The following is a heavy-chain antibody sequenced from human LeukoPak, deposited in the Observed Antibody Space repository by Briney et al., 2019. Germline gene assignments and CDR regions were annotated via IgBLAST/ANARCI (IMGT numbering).Heavy chain of an antibody. D-gene: IGHD2-15*01. CDR2: ISSSSSYI. CDR3: ARRYCSGGSCYHIDY. V-gene: IGHV3-21*01. CDR1: GFTFSSYS. Sequence: GGSLRLSCAASGFTFSSYSMNWVRQAPGKGLEWVSSISSSSSYIYYADSVKGRFTISRDNAKNSLYLQMNSLRAEDTAVYYCARRYCSGGSCYHIDYWGQGTLVTVSS. J-gene: IGHJ4*02.